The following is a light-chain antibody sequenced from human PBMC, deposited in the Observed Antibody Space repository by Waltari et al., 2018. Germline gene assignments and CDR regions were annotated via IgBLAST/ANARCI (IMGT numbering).Light chain of an antibody. V-gene: IGLV2-8*01. CDR2: ELT. CDR1: SRDVGGHNF. Sequence: QSALTQPPSASGSPGQSVTISCTGTSRDVGGHNFVSWYQQHPGNAPQLIIYELTKRPSGVPHRFSGSKSGNTASLTVSGLQPEDEADYYCSSYAGYNILLFGGGTRLTVL. J-gene: IGLJ3*02. CDR3: SSYAGYNILL.